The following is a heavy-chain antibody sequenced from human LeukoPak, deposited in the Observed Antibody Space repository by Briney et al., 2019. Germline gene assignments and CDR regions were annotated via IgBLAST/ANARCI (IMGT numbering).Heavy chain of an antibody. CDR3: ATDVRDEYSSGWYPIGY. V-gene: IGHV3-7*01. D-gene: IGHD6-19*01. Sequence: PGGSLRLSCAASGFTFSSYWMSWVRQAPGKGLEWVANIKQDGSEKYYVDSVKGRFTISRDNAKSSLYLQMNSLRAEDTAVYYCATDVRDEYSSGWYPIGYWGQGTLVTVSS. CDR2: IKQDGSEK. CDR1: GFTFSSYW. J-gene: IGHJ4*02.